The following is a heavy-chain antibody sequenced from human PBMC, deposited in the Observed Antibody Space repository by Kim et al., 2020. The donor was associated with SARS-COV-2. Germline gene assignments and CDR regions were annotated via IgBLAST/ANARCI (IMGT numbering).Heavy chain of an antibody. CDR3: TTEYGVADYYYYGMDF. CDR1: GFTFSNAW. D-gene: IGHD4-17*01. J-gene: IGHJ6*02. CDR2: IKSKTDGGTT. Sequence: GGSLRLSCAASGFTFSNAWMSWVRQAPGKGLEWVGRIKSKTDGGTTDYAAPVKGRFTISRDDSKNTLYLQMNSLKTEDTAVYYCTTEYGVADYYYYGMDFWGQGTTVTVSS. V-gene: IGHV3-15*01.